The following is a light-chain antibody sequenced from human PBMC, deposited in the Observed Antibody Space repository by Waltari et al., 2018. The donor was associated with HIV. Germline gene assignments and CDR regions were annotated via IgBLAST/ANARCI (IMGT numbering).Light chain of an antibody. V-gene: IGLV2-14*03. CDR1: SSDVGDFNF. CDR3: CSYTSSDTLWV. CDR2: DFS. Sequence: QSALTQPASVSGSPGQSITLSCTRSSSDVGDFNFVSWYQHSPGKAHKVMIYDFSYRPSGVSHRFSGSKSANTAALTSSGLQAEDEAVYDCCSYTSSDTLWVFGGGTKLTVL. J-gene: IGLJ3*02.